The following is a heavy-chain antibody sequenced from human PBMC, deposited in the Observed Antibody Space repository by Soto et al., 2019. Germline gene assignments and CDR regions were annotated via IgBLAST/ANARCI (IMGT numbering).Heavy chain of an antibody. D-gene: IGHD6-13*01. Sequence: GESLKISCQCSGYTFSNFWIGWVRQLPGQGLEWIGIIYPGDHETRYSPSFLGKVTISAETSINTAYLQWSSLEASDSAFYFCARSPRSSPYFDFWGQGALVTVSS. CDR1: GYTFSNFW. CDR2: IYPGDHET. V-gene: IGHV5-51*01. CDR3: ARSPRSSPYFDF. J-gene: IGHJ4*02.